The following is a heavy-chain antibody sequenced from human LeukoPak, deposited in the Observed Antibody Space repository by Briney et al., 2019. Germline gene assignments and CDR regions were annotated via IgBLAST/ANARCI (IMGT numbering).Heavy chain of an antibody. D-gene: IGHD6-19*01. Sequence: GGSLGLSCAGSGFLFNNYAMHWVRQPPGKGLEGVSGISWNSGSIDYADSVKGRFTISRDNAKNSLYLQMNSLRVEDTAFYYCAKDNRRHYTSGPNPDSLHWGQGALVTVSS. CDR3: AKDNRRHYTSGPNPDSLH. CDR2: ISWNSGSI. V-gene: IGHV3-9*01. CDR1: GFLFNNYA. J-gene: IGHJ4*02.